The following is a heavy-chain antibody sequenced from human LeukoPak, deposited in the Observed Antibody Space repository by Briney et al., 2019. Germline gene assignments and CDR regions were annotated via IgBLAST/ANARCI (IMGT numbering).Heavy chain of an antibody. V-gene: IGHV3-7*01. J-gene: IGHJ6*03. D-gene: IGHD4-23*01. CDR2: IKQDGSEK. CDR1: GFTFSSYW. Sequence: GGSLRLSCAASGFTFSSYWMSWVRQAPGQGLEWVANIKQDGSEKYYVDSVKGRFTISRDNAKNSLYLQMNSLRAEDTAVYYCARVAVVTRYYYYYYMDVWGKGTTVTVSS. CDR3: ARVAVVTRYYYYYYMDV.